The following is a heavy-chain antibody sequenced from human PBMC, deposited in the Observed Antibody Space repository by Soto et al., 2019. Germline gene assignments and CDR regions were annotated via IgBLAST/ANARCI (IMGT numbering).Heavy chain of an antibody. D-gene: IGHD2-2*01. J-gene: IGHJ4*02. Sequence: GASVKVSCKVSGYTLTELSMLWVRQAPGKGLEWMGGFDPEDGETIYAQKFQGRVTMTEDTSTDTAYMELSSLRSEDTAVYYCATLYLPIVPAAIYADYRGQGTLVTVSS. CDR1: GYTLTELS. CDR2: FDPEDGET. V-gene: IGHV1-24*01. CDR3: ATLYLPIVPAAIYADY.